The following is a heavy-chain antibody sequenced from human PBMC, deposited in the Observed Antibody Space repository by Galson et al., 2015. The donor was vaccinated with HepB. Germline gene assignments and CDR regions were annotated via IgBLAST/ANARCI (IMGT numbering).Heavy chain of an antibody. CDR2: ISGSGGST. CDR1: GFTFSSYA. D-gene: IGHD6-19*01. V-gene: IGHV3-23*01. J-gene: IGHJ4*02. Sequence: SLRLSCAASGFTFSSYAMSWVRQAPGKGLEWVSAISGSGGSTYYADSVKGRFSISRDNSKNTLYLQMNSLGAEDTAVYYCATCFIAVAGTGSDYWGQGTLVTVSS. CDR3: ATCFIAVAGTGSDY.